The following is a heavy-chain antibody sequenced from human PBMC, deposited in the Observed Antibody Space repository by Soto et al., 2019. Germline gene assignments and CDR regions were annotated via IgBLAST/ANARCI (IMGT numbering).Heavy chain of an antibody. CDR3: ARDNRWADSSSYYYYGMDV. D-gene: IGHD6-13*01. CDR2: IIPIFGTA. CDR1: GGTFSSYA. Sequence: QVQLVQSGAEVKKPGSSVKVSCKASGGTFSSYAISWVRQAPGQGLEWMGGIIPIFGTANYAQKFQGRVTITADESTSTAYMELSSLRSEDTAVYYCARDNRWADSSSYYYYGMDVWGQGTTVTISS. V-gene: IGHV1-69*01. J-gene: IGHJ6*02.